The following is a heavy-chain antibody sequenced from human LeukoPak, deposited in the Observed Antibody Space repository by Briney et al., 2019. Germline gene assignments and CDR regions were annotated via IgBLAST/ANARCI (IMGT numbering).Heavy chain of an antibody. Sequence: ESLKISCKGSGYSFTSYWIGWVRQMPGKGLEWIGRIYTSGSTKYNPSLKSRLTMLIDTSKNQFSLKLSSVTAADTAVYYCARGGRGVVVVTNAFDLWGQGTMVTVSS. CDR1: GYSFTSYW. V-gene: IGHV4-4*07. J-gene: IGHJ3*01. CDR2: IYTSGST. D-gene: IGHD3-22*01. CDR3: ARGGRGVVVVTNAFDL.